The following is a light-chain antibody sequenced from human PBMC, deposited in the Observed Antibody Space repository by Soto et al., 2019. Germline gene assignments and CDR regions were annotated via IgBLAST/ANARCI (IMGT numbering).Light chain of an antibody. CDR2: EVS. CDR3: GSYTSSSTSQV. Sequence: QSVLTQPASVSGSPGQSITISCTGTSSDVGGYNFVSWYQQHPGKAPKLMIYEVSNRPSGVSNRFSGSKSGNTASLTISGLQAEDEADYYCGSYTSSSTSQVFGTGTKVTVL. CDR1: SSDVGGYNF. V-gene: IGLV2-14*01. J-gene: IGLJ1*01.